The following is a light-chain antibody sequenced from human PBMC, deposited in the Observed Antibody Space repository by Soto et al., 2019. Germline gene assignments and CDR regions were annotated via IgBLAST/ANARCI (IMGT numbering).Light chain of an antibody. V-gene: IGKV1-9*01. CDR1: PAIRSY. CDR3: QQVNGSPLT. J-gene: IGKJ3*01. Sequence: DIQLTQSPAFLSASAGDRVTITCRASPAIRSYLASYQQKPGTAPKLLIHSASTLQSGVPSRFSGSGYGTEFTLTISSLQPDDFGTYYCQQVNGSPLTFDPGTKVEIK. CDR2: SAS.